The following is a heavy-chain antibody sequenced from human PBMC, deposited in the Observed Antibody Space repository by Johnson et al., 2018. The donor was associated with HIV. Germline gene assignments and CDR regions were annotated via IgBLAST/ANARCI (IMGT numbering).Heavy chain of an antibody. CDR2: INSYGSST. Sequence: MLLVESGGGLVQPGGSLRLSCAASGFTVSTNYMGWVRQAPGQGLEWVSRINSYGSSTNYADSVKGRFTISRDNSRNTLYLQMNSLRTEDTAVHYCAKVRCGGDCLDAFDIWGQGTVVTVSS. CDR3: AKVRCGGDCLDAFDI. V-gene: IGHV3-66*01. CDR1: GFTVSTNY. J-gene: IGHJ3*02. D-gene: IGHD2-21*02.